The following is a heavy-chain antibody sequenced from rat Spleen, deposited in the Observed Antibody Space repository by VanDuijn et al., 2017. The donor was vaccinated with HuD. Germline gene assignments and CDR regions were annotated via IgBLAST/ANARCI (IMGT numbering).Heavy chain of an antibody. D-gene: IGHD4-1*01. Sequence: EVQLVESGGGLVQPGRSLKLSCVASGFTFKNYWMTWVRQAPGKGLEWIASITNSGSSTYYPDSVKGRFTISRHNAESTLYLQMNSLRSEDTATYYCTTYGGLRNWFAYWGQGTLVTVSS. CDR2: ITNSGSST. CDR3: TTYGGLRNWFAY. V-gene: IGHV5-31*01. J-gene: IGHJ3*01. CDR1: GFTFKNYW.